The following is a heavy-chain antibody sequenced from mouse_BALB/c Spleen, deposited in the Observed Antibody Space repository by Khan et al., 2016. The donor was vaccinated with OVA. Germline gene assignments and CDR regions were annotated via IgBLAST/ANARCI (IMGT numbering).Heavy chain of an antibody. CDR1: GYTFTDYA. D-gene: IGHD2-3*01. V-gene: IGHV1S137*01. CDR2: ISTYSGST. CDR3: ASPAYDGYYDY. J-gene: IGHJ2*01. Sequence: QVQLQQSGPELVRPGVSVKISCKGSGYTFTDYAMYWVKQSRVKSLEWIGLISTYSGSTNYNQKFKGKATMTVDKSSSTAYMELARLTSEDSAIYYCASPAYDGYYDYWGQGTTLTVSS.